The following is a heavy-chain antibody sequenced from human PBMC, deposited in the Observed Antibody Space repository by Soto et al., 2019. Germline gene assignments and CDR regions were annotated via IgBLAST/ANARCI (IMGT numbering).Heavy chain of an antibody. CDR3: ARGTRLVTRDGMDV. D-gene: IGHD4-4*01. CDR2: IIPIFGTA. CDR1: GGTCSSYA. V-gene: IGHV1-69*12. J-gene: IGHJ6*02. Sequence: QVQLVQSGAEVKKPGSSVKVSCKASGGTCSSYAISWVRQAPGQGLEWMGGIIPIFGTANYAQKFQGRVTITADESTSTAYMELSSLRSEDTAVYYCARGTRLVTRDGMDVWGQGTTVTVSS.